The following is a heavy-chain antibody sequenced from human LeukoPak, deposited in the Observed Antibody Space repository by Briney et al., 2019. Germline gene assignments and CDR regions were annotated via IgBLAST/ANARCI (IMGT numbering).Heavy chain of an antibody. D-gene: IGHD5-24*01. CDR2: IYYSGST. J-gene: IGHJ4*02. CDR1: GGSISSYY. CDR3: ARVGDGYNSDY. Sequence: IPSETLSLTCTVSGGSISSYYWSWIRQPPGKGLEWIGYIYYSGSTNYNPSLKSRVTISVDTSKNQFSLKLSSVTAADTAVYYCARVGDGYNSDYWGQGTLVTVSS. V-gene: IGHV4-59*01.